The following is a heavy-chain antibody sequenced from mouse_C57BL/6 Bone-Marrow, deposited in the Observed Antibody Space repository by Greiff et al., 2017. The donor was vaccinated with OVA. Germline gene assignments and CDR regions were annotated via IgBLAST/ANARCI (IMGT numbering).Heavy chain of an antibody. V-gene: IGHV1-80*01. CDR1: GYAFSSYW. CDR3: ASNYYGSSPYYFDY. D-gene: IGHD1-1*01. CDR2: IYPGDGDT. J-gene: IGHJ2*01. Sequence: VQLQQSGAELVKPGASVKISCKASGYAFSSYWMNWVKQRPGKGLEWIGQIYPGDGDTNYNGKFKGKATLTADKSSSTAYMQLSSLTSEDSAVYFCASNYYGSSPYYFDYWGQGTTLTVSS.